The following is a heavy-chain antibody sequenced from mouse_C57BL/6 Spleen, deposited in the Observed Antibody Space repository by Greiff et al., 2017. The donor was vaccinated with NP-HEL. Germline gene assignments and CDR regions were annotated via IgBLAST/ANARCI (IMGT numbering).Heavy chain of an antibody. CDR1: GYAFSSYW. CDR2: IYPGDGDT. D-gene: IGHD2-4*01. V-gene: IGHV1-80*01. J-gene: IGHJ1*03. CDR3: ARGGDYDPLYWYFDV. Sequence: VQLQQSGAELVKPGASVKISCKASGYAFSSYWMNWVKQRPGKGLEWIGQIYPGDGDTNYNGKFKGKATLTADKSSSTAYMQLSSLTSEDSAVYCCARGGDYDPLYWYFDVGGTGTTVTVSS.